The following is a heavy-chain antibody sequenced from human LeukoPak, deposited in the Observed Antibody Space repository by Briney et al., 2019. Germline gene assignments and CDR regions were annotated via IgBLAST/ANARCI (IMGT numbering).Heavy chain of an antibody. CDR3: ARRGSGSYFFDY. D-gene: IGHD3-10*01. J-gene: IGHJ4*02. CDR2: IIASNGNK. V-gene: IGHV1-18*01. Sequence: ASVKDSCKDSGYTFTSYGISWVRQALGQRLEWMGWIIASNGNKTYAKPFQGRVTMTTDTPTSTAYFELRSLRSDAQAGIYVARRGSGSYFFDYWGQGTLVTVSS. CDR1: GYTFTSYG.